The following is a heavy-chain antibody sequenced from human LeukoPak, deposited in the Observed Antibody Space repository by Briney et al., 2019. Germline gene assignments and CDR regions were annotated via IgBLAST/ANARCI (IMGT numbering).Heavy chain of an antibody. J-gene: IGHJ4*02. CDR2: INPNSGGT. CDR1: GYTFTGYY. D-gene: IGHD5-12*01. CDR3: ARDRSSGYEDNFDY. Sequence: ASVKVSCKASGYTFTGYYMHWVRQAPGQGIEWMGWINPNSGGTNYAQKFQGRVTMTRDTSISTAYMELSRLRSDDTAVYYCARDRSSGYEDNFDYWGQGTLVTVSS. V-gene: IGHV1-2*02.